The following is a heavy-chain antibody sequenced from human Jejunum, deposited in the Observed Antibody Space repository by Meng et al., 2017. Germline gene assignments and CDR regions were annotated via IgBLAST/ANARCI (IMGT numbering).Heavy chain of an antibody. CDR1: GYSFNSDW. CDR2: IHPGDSDT. CDR3: TRRAQDFTYYDNGGFD. V-gene: IGHV5-51*01. Sequence: GESLKISCKGSGYSFNSDWIGWVRQMPGKGLEWVAIIHPGDSDTQYSPSFHGQVTISADKSISTVYLQLTNLKASDTAMYYCTRRAQDFTYYDNGGFDWGQGTLVTVSS. J-gene: IGHJ4*02. D-gene: IGHD3-22*01.